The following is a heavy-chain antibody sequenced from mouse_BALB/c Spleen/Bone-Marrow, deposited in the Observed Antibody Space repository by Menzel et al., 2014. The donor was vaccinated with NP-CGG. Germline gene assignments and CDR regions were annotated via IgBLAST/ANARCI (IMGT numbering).Heavy chain of an antibody. Sequence: VQLQQSGPELVKPGASVKMSCKASGYTFTNYVMHWVKQKPGQGLEWIGYINPYNDGTKYNEKFKGEATLTSDKSSSTAYMDLSSLTSEDSAVYYCARVYYGYDGTSSWFAYWGQRTLVTVSA. CDR1: GYTFTNYV. V-gene: IGHV1-14*01. J-gene: IGHJ3*01. CDR2: INPYNDGT. CDR3: ARVYYGYDGTSSWFAY. D-gene: IGHD2-2*01.